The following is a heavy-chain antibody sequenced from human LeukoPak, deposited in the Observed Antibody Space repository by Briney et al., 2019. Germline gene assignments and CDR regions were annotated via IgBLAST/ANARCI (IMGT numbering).Heavy chain of an antibody. J-gene: IGHJ5*02. Sequence: AGGSLRLSCAASGFTFSAFSMTWVRQAPGKGLEWVSLIASNGGNTYYADSVKGRFTISRDNAKNSLYLQMNSLRAEDTAVYYCASLRYCTNGVCSDPWGQGTLVTVSS. V-gene: IGHV3-21*01. D-gene: IGHD2-8*01. CDR1: GFTFSAFS. CDR3: ASLRYCTNGVCSDP. CDR2: IASNGGNT.